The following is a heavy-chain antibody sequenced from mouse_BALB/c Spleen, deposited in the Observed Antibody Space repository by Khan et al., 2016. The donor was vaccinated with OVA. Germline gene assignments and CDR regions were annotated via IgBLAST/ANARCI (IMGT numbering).Heavy chain of an antibody. CDR2: INPSSGYI. V-gene: IGHV1-4*02. CDR1: GYSFTTYT. Sequence: VQLQQSAAELARPGASVKMSCKASGYSFTTYTIHWVKQRPGQGLEWIGNINPSSGYIAYNQKFKDKSTLTADKSSSTAYMQLSSLTSEDSAVYDCASLRLRVDYWGQGTSVTVSS. CDR3: ASLRLRVDY. J-gene: IGHJ4*01. D-gene: IGHD1-2*01.